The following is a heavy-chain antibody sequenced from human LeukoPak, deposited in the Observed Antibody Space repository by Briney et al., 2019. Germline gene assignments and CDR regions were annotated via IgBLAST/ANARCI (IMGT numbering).Heavy chain of an antibody. CDR1: GFTFSSYA. V-gene: IGHV3-23*01. J-gene: IGHJ4*02. Sequence: GGSLRLSCAASGFTFSSYALSWVRQAPGKGLEWVSAISGSGSSTYYADSVKGRFTISRDNSNNTLYLQINSLRAEDTAVYYCAKVPWYCSGTSCHDCWGQGTLVTVSS. CDR3: AKVPWYCSGTSCHDC. CDR2: ISGSGSST. D-gene: IGHD2-2*01.